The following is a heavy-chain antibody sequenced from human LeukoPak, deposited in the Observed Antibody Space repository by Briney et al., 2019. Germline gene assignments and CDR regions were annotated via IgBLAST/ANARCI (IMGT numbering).Heavy chain of an antibody. V-gene: IGHV3-30*09. J-gene: IGHJ4*02. Sequence: GGSLRLSCAASGFTFSNYLMHWVRQAPGKGLEWVAVISYDGSNKYYADSVKGRFAISRDNSKNTLYLQMNSLRAEDTAVYYCARDAASYYFDYWGQGTLVTVSS. CDR1: GFTFSNYL. D-gene: IGHD6-25*01. CDR3: ARDAASYYFDY. CDR2: ISYDGSNK.